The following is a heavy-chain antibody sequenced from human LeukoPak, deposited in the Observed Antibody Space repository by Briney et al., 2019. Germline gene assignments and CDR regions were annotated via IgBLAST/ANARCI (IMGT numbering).Heavy chain of an antibody. Sequence: KTGGSLRLSCAASGFTFSDYYMSWIRQAPGKGLEWVSYIISSGSTIYYADSVKGRFTISRDNAKNSLYLQMNSLRAEDTAVYYCARDTGYCSSTSCYTPSTDAFDIWGQGTMVTVSS. CDR2: IISSGSTI. D-gene: IGHD2-2*02. CDR3: ARDTGYCSSTSCYTPSTDAFDI. J-gene: IGHJ3*02. V-gene: IGHV3-11*04. CDR1: GFTFSDYY.